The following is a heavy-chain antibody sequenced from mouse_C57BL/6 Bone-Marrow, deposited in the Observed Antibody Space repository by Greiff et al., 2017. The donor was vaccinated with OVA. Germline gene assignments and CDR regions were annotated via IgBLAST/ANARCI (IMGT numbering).Heavy chain of an antibody. D-gene: IGHD2-5*01. CDR3: ARDAYYSNSAWFAY. V-gene: IGHV5-9*01. J-gene: IGHJ3*01. CDR1: GFTFSSYT. Sequence: EVQRVESGGGLVKPGGSLKLSCAASGFTFSSYTMSWVRQTPEKRLEWVATISGGGGNTYYPDSVKGRFTISRDNAKNTLYLQMSSLRSEDTALYYCARDAYYSNSAWFAYWGQGTLVTVSA. CDR2: ISGGGGNT.